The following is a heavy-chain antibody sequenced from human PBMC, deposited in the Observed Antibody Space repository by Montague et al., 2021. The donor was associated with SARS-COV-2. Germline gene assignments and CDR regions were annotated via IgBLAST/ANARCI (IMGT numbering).Heavy chain of an antibody. Sequence: PALVKPTQTLTLTCTFSGFSLTTSGVGVGWIRQPPGKALECLALIYWDDDKRYSPSLKSRHTITKDTPKNQVVLTMTNMDPVDTATYYCAHRGSWAGPGMDVWGQGTTVTVSS. CDR3: AHRGSWAGPGMDV. D-gene: IGHD6-13*01. CDR1: GFSLTTSGVG. J-gene: IGHJ6*02. V-gene: IGHV2-5*02. CDR2: IYWDDDK.